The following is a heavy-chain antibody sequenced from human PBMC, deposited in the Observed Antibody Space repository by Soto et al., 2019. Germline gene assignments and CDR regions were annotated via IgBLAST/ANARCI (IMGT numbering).Heavy chain of an antibody. CDR3: ARDQGGKVLKGSGMDV. D-gene: IGHD3-10*01. CDR1: GASINRDPYY. CDR2: IYYNGDT. V-gene: IGHV4-31*01. J-gene: IGHJ6*02. Sequence: QVQVQESGPGLVRPSQTLSLTCTVSGASINRDPYYWSWIRQHPVKGLEWIGYIYYNGDTAYNPSLKSPVTISLDTSKNQISLKLGSVTAAHTALYYWARDQGGKVLKGSGMDVWGQGTTVIFS.